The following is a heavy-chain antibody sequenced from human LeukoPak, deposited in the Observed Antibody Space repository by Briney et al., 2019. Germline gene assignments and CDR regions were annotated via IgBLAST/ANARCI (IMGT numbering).Heavy chain of an antibody. D-gene: IGHD5-18*01. J-gene: IGHJ6*03. V-gene: IGHV3-73*01. CDR3: TRIHTAMGQLRDFYSYMDV. CDR1: GFTFSGSA. Sequence: PGGSLRLSCAASGFTFSGSAMHWVRQASGKGLEWVGRIRSKANSYATAYAASVKGRFTISRDDSKNTAYLQMNSLKTEDTAVYYCTRIHTAMGQLRDFYSYMDVWGKGTTDTVSS. CDR2: IRSKANSYAT.